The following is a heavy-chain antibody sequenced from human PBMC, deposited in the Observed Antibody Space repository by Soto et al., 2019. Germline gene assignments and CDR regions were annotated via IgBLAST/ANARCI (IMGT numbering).Heavy chain of an antibody. CDR1: GYRFTSYW. D-gene: IGHD6-19*01. CDR2: IYPGDSDT. CDR3: ARHGAVAAPYFDY. Sequence: GESLKISCKGSGYRFTSYWIGWVRQMPGKGLEWMGIIYPGDSDTRYSPSFQGQVTISADKSISTAYLQWSSLKASDTAMYYCARHGAVAAPYFDYWGQGTLVTVSS. J-gene: IGHJ4*02. V-gene: IGHV5-51*01.